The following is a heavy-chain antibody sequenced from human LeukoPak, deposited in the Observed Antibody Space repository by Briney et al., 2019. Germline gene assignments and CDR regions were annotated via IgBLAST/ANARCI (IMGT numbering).Heavy chain of an antibody. CDR1: GYSFTNYW. CDR3: ARHHYSGLYNWFDP. CDR2: IYPGDSDT. V-gene: IGHV5-51*01. Sequence: GKSLKISCKGSGYSFTNYWLAWVRQMPGQGLEWMGIIYPGDSDTRYSPSFQGQVTISADKSISTAYLQWSGLKASDTAMYYCARHHYSGLYNWFDPWGQGTLVTVSS. J-gene: IGHJ5*02. D-gene: IGHD1-26*01.